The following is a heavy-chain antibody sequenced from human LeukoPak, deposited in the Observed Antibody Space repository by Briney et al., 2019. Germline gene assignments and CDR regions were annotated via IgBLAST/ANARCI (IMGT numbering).Heavy chain of an antibody. CDR3: ARDGESWVLYMDV. V-gene: IGHV3-21*01. CDR1: GFTFSSYS. Sequence: GGPLRLSCAASGFTFSSYSMNWVRQAPGKGLEWVSSISSSSSYIYYADSVKGRFTISRDNAKNSLYLQMNSLRAEDTAVYCCARDGESWVLYMDVWGKGTTVTVSS. D-gene: IGHD3-10*01. J-gene: IGHJ6*03. CDR2: ISSSSSYI.